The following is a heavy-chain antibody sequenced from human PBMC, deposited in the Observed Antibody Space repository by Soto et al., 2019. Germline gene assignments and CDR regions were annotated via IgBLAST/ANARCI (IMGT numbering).Heavy chain of an antibody. CDR1: GFTFSSYG. J-gene: IGHJ4*02. D-gene: IGHD4-17*01. CDR2: ISYDGSNK. V-gene: IGHV3-30*03. Sequence: GGSLRLSCAASGFTFSSYGMHWVRQAPGKGLEWVAVISYDGSNKYYADSVKGRFTISRDNSKNTLYLQMNSLRAEDTAVYYCATTVTTFDYWGQGTLVTVSS. CDR3: ATTVTTFDY.